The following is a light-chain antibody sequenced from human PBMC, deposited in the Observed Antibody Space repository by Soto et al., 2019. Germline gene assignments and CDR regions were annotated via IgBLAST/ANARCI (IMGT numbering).Light chain of an antibody. CDR1: QSVGSS. V-gene: IGKV3-15*01. CDR3: QQYNSWPLT. Sequence: EIVITQSPATLSVSPGERATLSCRASQSVGSSLAWYQRKPGQAPRLLIYGASTRATGIPATFSGSGSGTEFTLTISSLQSEDFAVYYCQQYNSWPLTFGGGTKVEIK. CDR2: GAS. J-gene: IGKJ4*01.